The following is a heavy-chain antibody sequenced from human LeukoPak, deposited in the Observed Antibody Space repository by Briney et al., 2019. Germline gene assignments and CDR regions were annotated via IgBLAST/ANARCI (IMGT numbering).Heavy chain of an antibody. Sequence: PSETLSLPCTVSGGSISNYYWSWIRQPPGKGLEWIGYISYSGNTNYNPSLKSRVTISVDTSKNQFSLKLSSVTAADTAVYYCARGRTNRGSSWFAPGGKGTLATV. CDR3: ARGRTNRGSSWFAP. D-gene: IGHD3-10*01. J-gene: IGHJ5*02. CDR2: ISYSGNT. V-gene: IGHV4-59*01. CDR1: GGSISNYY.